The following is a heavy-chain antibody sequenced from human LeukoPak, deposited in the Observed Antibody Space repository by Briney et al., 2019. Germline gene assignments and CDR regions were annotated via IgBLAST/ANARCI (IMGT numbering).Heavy chain of an antibody. CDR1: GGSFSDYY. D-gene: IGHD3-10*01. Sequence: SETLSLTCAVYGGSFSDYYWSWIRQPPGKGLEWIGEINHGGITNYNPSLKSRVTVSVDTSKNQFSLKLSSVTAADTAVYYCARAGYYGSGRGDYWGQGTLVTVSS. J-gene: IGHJ4*02. CDR3: ARAGYYGSGRGDY. CDR2: INHGGIT. V-gene: IGHV4-34*01.